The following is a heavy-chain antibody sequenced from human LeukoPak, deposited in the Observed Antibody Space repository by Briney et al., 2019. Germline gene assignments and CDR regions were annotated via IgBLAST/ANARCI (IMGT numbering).Heavy chain of an antibody. D-gene: IGHD3-16*02. Sequence: GGSLRLSCAASGFTFSSYWMYWVRHAPGKGLVWVSRINTNGTSTTYADSVKGRFTISRDNAKNTLYLQMNSLRPEDTAVYYCALSRTLDYWGQGTLVTVSS. V-gene: IGHV3-74*01. CDR2: INTNGTST. CDR1: GFTFSSYW. J-gene: IGHJ4*02. CDR3: ALSRTLDY.